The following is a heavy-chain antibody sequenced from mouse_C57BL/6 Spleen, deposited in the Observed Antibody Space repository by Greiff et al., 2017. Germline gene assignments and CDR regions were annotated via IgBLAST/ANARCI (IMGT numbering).Heavy chain of an antibody. CDR2: IDPNSGGT. D-gene: IGHD1-1*01. CDR3: ATPLITTVVGAMDY. V-gene: IGHV1-72*01. CDR1: GYTFTSYW. Sequence: QQSCKASGYTFTSYWMHWVKQRPGRGLEWIGRIDPNSGGTKYNEKFKSKATLTVDKPSSTAYMQLSSLTSEDSAVYYCATPLITTVVGAMDYWGQGTSVTVSS. J-gene: IGHJ4*01.